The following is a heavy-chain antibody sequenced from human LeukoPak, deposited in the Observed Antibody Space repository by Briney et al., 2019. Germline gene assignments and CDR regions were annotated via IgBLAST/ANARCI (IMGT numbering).Heavy chain of an antibody. V-gene: IGHV3-74*01. J-gene: IGHJ4*02. Sequence: PGGSLRLSCAASGFTFSSYWMNWVRQAPGKGLVWVSGINSDGSSTIYADSVKGRFTISRDNAKNTLDLQMNSLRAEDTAVYYCARDPGASYQAYWGQGTLVTVSS. CDR1: GFTFSSYW. CDR3: ARDPGASYQAY. CDR2: INSDGSST. D-gene: IGHD1-26*01.